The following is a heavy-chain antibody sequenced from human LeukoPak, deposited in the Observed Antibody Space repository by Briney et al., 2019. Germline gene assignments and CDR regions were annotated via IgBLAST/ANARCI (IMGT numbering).Heavy chain of an antibody. Sequence: PSETLSLTCTVSGGSLSSYYWSWIRQPPGKGLEWIGYIYYSGSTNYNPSLTSRVTISVDTSKNQFSLKLSSVTAADTAVYYCARECRYYYDSSGYFDYWGQGTLVTVSS. CDR2: IYYSGST. D-gene: IGHD3-22*01. CDR3: ARECRYYYDSSGYFDY. J-gene: IGHJ4*02. V-gene: IGHV4-59*01. CDR1: GGSLSSYY.